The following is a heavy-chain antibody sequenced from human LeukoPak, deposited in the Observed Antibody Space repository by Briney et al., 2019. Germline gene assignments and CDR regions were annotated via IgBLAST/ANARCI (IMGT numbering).Heavy chain of an antibody. CDR1: GXXFSSYW. CDR2: IKKDGSEK. CDR3: ARDGVLMVYAILDY. D-gene: IGHD2-8*01. V-gene: IGHV3-7*01. J-gene: IGHJ4*02. Sequence: LSCAXSGXXFSSYWMSWVRQAPGKGVEWVANIKKDGSEKYYVDSVKGRFTISRDNAKNSLYLQMNSLRAEDTAVYYCARDGVLMVYAILDYWGQGTLVTVSS.